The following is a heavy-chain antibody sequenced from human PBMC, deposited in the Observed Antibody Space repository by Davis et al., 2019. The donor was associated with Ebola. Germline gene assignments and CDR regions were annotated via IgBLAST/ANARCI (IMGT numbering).Heavy chain of an antibody. Sequence: GESLKISCAASGFTFSSYAMHWVRQAPGKGLEWVAVISYDGSNKYYADSVKGRFTISRDNSKNTLYLQMNSLRAEDTAVYYCAKADSSGWYPFDYWGQGTLVTVSS. CDR2: ISYDGSNK. CDR3: AKADSSGWYPFDY. J-gene: IGHJ4*02. CDR1: GFTFSSYA. D-gene: IGHD6-19*01. V-gene: IGHV3-30-3*01.